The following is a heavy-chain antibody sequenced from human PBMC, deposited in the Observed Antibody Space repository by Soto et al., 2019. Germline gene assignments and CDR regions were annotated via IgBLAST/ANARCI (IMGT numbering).Heavy chain of an antibody. J-gene: IGHJ4*02. CDR1: GGSISSSSYY. Sequence: PSETLSLTCTVSGGSISSSSYYWGWIRQPPGKGLEWIGSIYYSGSTYYNPSLKSRVTISVDTSKNQFSLKLSSVTAADPAVYYCARHVDILKRLELRLYYFDYWGQGTLVTVSS. D-gene: IGHD1-7*01. V-gene: IGHV4-39*01. CDR3: ARHVDILKRLELRLYYFDY. CDR2: IYYSGST.